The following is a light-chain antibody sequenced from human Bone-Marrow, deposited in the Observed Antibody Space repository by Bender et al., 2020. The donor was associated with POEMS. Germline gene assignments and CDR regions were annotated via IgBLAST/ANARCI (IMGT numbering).Light chain of an antibody. V-gene: IGLV2-8*01. CDR1: NGDVGTYNY. J-gene: IGLJ2*01. CDR3: SSYAGTNNMEVV. CDR2: EVT. Sequence: QSVLTQPPSSSGSPGQSVTISCTGTNGDVGTYNYVPWYQHHPGKAPKLLIVEVTKRPSGVPDRFSGSKFGNTASLTDSGVQTEDEDDYYYSSYAGTNNMEVVLGGGNRLTVL.